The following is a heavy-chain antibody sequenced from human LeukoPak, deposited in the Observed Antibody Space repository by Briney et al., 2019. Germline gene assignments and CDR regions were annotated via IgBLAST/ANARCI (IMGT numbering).Heavy chain of an antibody. Sequence: PGGSLRLSCAASGFTFSSYWMSWVRQAPGKGLEWVANIKQDGSEKYYVDSVKGRFTISRDNAKNSLYLQMNSLRAEDTAVYYCARDRTGGYSYGHERYFDYWGQGTLVTVSS. CDR1: GFTFSSYW. J-gene: IGHJ4*02. CDR2: IKQDGSEK. CDR3: ARDRTGGYSYGHERYFDY. D-gene: IGHD5-18*01. V-gene: IGHV3-7*05.